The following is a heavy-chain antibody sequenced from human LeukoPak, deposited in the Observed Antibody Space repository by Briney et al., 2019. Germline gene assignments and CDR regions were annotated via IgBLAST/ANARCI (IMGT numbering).Heavy chain of an antibody. CDR2: INPKTGGS. D-gene: IGHD1-20*01. V-gene: IGHV1-2*06. CDR3: ATLVSGINY. Sequence: ASVRVSCKASGYTFTGYYTHWVRQAPGQGLEWLGRINPKTGGSNYAQNFQGRVTMTSDTSTTTAYMELSSLNSGDTAVYYCATLVSGINYWGQGTLVTVSS. CDR1: GYTFTGYY. J-gene: IGHJ4*02.